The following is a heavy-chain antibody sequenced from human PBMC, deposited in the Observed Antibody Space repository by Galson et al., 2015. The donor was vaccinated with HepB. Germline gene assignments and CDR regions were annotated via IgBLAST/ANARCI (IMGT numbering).Heavy chain of an antibody. CDR1: GGSISSYY. CDR2: IYYSGST. J-gene: IGHJ6*03. Sequence: SETLSLTCTVSGGSISSYYWSWIRQPPGKGLEWLGYIYYSGSTNYNPSLKSRVTISVGTSKNQFSLKLSSVTAADTAVYYCARQPDDYYYYMDAWGKGTTVTVSS. V-gene: IGHV4-59*01. CDR3: ARQPDDYYYYMDA.